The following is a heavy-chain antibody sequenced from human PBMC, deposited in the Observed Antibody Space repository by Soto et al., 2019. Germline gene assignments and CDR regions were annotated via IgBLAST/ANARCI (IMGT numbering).Heavy chain of an antibody. J-gene: IGHJ4*02. CDR3: AKGSITMIVVVISIINFDY. V-gene: IGHV3-23*01. CDR1: GFTFCVYA. D-gene: IGHD3-22*01. Sequence: GGSLRLSCAASGFTFCVYAVSWVRQAPGKGLEWVSAISGSGGSTYYADSVKGRFTISRDNSKNTLYLQMNSLRAEDTAVYYCAKGSITMIVVVISIINFDYWGQGTLVTVSS. CDR2: ISGSGGST.